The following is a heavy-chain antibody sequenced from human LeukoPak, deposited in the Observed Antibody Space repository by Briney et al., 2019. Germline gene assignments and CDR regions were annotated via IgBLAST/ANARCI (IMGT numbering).Heavy chain of an antibody. CDR1: GFPFSSYA. D-gene: IGHD2-15*01. CDR3: ARTYCIGSSCPGVFEY. J-gene: IGHJ4*02. Sequence: GTSLRLSCASAGFPFSSYAMSCVRQAPGKGLEWGSVINDSGGRTYSAASVKGRFTISRDNSKDTLYLQMNSLRAEDTAVYYCARTYCIGSSCPGVFEYWGQGTLVTVSS. V-gene: IGHV3-23*01. CDR2: INDSGGRT.